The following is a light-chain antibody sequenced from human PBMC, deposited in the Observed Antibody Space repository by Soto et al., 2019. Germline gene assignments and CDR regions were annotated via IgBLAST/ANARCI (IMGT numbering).Light chain of an antibody. V-gene: IGKV1-9*01. J-gene: IGKJ5*01. Sequence: IQLTQSPSSLSASVGDRVTISCRASQDISTHLAWFAQKPGRAPQLLFYAASTLHSGVPSRFSGSGSGTDFTLTISSLQPEDFATYYCQHLNTYPITFGPGTRLEIK. CDR1: QDISTH. CDR2: AAS. CDR3: QHLNTYPIT.